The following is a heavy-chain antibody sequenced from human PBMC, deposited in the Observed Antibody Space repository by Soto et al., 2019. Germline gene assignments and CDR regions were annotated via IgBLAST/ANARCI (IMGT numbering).Heavy chain of an antibody. Sequence: EASVKVSCKASGYTFTSYYMHWVRQAPGQGLEWMGIINPSGGSTSYAQKFQGRVTMTRDTSTSTVYMDLSSLRSEDTAVYYCASWFSYGDYPELYYYYYYGMDVWGQGTTVTVSS. CDR1: GYTFTSYY. D-gene: IGHD4-17*01. J-gene: IGHJ6*02. CDR2: INPSGGST. V-gene: IGHV1-46*01. CDR3: ASWFSYGDYPELYYYYYYGMDV.